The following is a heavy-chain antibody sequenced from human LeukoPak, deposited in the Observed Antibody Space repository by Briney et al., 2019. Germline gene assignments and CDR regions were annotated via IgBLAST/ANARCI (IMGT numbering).Heavy chain of an antibody. D-gene: IGHD3-10*01. J-gene: IGHJ5*02. V-gene: IGHV4-4*07. CDR3: ARDSGTTGEVKFDP. Sequence: SETLSLTCIVSGGSISRSYWSWMRQPAGKGPEWIGRIYGSGTITYNPSLESRVTMSVDTSKNQFSLKLRSVTAADTAVYYCARDSGTTGEVKFDPWGQGILVTVSS. CDR1: GGSISRSY. CDR2: IYGSGTI.